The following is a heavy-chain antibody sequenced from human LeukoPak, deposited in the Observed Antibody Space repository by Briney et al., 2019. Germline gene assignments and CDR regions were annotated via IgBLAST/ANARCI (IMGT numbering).Heavy chain of an antibody. Sequence: GGSPRLSCAASGFTFSSYSMNWVRQAPGKGLEWVSSISSSSSYIYYADSVKGRFTISRDNAKNSLYLQMNSLRAEDTAVYYCARENDYGGKEFDYWGQGTLVTVSS. J-gene: IGHJ4*02. CDR3: ARENDYGGKEFDY. V-gene: IGHV3-21*01. CDR2: ISSSSSYI. CDR1: GFTFSSYS. D-gene: IGHD4-23*01.